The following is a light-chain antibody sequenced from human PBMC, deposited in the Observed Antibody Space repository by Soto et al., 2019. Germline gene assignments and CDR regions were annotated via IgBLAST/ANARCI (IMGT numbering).Light chain of an antibody. CDR1: DNIAPW. CDR3: QHYNSFSRT. Sequence: IQMTQSPSTLSAYVGDRVAITCRASDNIAPWVAWYQQKPGKAPKLLIYKAANLADEVPSRFAGSGSGTDFTLTITRLQPDDFATYYCQHYNSFSRTFGQGTKVDI. V-gene: IGKV1-5*03. CDR2: KAA. J-gene: IGKJ1*01.